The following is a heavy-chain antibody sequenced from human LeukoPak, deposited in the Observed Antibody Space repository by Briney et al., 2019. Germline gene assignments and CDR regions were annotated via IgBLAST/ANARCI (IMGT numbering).Heavy chain of an antibody. CDR3: ARGLKELDV. D-gene: IGHD2/OR15-2a*01. CDR2: MNPNSGNT. J-gene: IGHJ6*04. CDR1: GYTFTSYG. V-gene: IGHV1-8*02. Sequence: GASVKVSCKASGYTFTSYGISWVRQAPGQGLEWMGWMNPNSGNTGYAHKFQGRVTMTRNTYISTGYRELSSLRSEDTAVYYCARGLKELDVWGKGTTVTASS.